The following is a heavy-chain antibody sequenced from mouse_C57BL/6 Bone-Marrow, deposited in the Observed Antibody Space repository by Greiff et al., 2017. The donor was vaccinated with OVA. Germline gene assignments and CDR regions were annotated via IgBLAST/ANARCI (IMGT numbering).Heavy chain of an antibody. V-gene: IGHV3-6*01. CDR1: GYSITSGYY. D-gene: IGHD2-1*01. CDR3: ARNYYGNYWFAY. Sequence: EVQRVESGPGLVKPSQSLSLTCSVTGYSITSGYYWNWIRQFPGNKLEWMGYISYDGSNNYNPSLKNRISITRDTSKNQFFLKLNSVTTEDTATYYCARNYYGNYWFAYWGQGTLVTVSA. CDR2: ISYDGSN. J-gene: IGHJ3*01.